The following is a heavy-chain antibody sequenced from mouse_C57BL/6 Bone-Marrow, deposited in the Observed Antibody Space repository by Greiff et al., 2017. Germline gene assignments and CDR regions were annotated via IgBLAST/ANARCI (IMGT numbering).Heavy chain of an antibody. CDR2: IYPRSGNT. Sequence: QVQLKQSGAELARPGASVKLSCKASGYTFTSYGISWVKQRTGQGLEWIGEIYPRSGNTYYNEKFKGKATLTADKSSSTAYMELRSLTSEDSAVYFCARHYGSRGGNYWGQGTTLTVSS. J-gene: IGHJ2*01. CDR3: ARHYGSRGGNY. D-gene: IGHD1-1*01. V-gene: IGHV1-81*01. CDR1: GYTFTSYG.